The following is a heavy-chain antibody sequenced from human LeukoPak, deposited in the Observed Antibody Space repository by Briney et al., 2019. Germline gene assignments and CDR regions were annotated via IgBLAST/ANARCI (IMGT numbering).Heavy chain of an antibody. Sequence: PSETLSLTCTVSGGSISSNYWSWIRQPPGKGLEWIGYIYYSGSTSYNPSLKSRVTISVDTSKNQFSLKLSSVTAADTAVYYCARDLDGSGGDSPFDYWGQGTLVTVSS. CDR2: IYYSGST. CDR3: ARDLDGSGGDSPFDY. CDR1: GGSISSNY. J-gene: IGHJ4*02. D-gene: IGHD2-21*01. V-gene: IGHV4-59*01.